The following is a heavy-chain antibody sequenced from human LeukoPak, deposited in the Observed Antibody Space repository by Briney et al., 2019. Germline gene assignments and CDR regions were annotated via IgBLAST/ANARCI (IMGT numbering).Heavy chain of an antibody. Sequence: ASVKVSCKASGYTFTGYYMHWVRQAPGQGLEWMGWINPNSGGTNYAQKFQGRVTMTRDTSISTAYMELSRLRSDDTAVYYCARGPPYDFWSGYLYYYYYYMDVWGKGTAVTVSS. CDR2: INPNSGGT. CDR3: ARGPPYDFWSGYLYYYYYYMDV. CDR1: GYTFTGYY. J-gene: IGHJ6*03. D-gene: IGHD3-3*01. V-gene: IGHV1-2*02.